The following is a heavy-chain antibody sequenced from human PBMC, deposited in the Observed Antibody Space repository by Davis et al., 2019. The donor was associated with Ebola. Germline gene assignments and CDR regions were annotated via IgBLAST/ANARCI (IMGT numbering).Heavy chain of an antibody. CDR1: GYTFDSYG. V-gene: IGHV1-18*01. D-gene: IGHD5-12*01. Sequence: ASVKVSCKASGYTFDSYGVSWVRQAPGQGLEWMGWISGYTGDTKYTQEFQGRVTMTTDTSTNTAYMELSSLSSDDTAVYYCARGRPWLWVATPVRFDSWGLGTLVIVSS. J-gene: IGHJ4*02. CDR3: ARGRPWLWVATPVRFDS. CDR2: ISGYTGDT.